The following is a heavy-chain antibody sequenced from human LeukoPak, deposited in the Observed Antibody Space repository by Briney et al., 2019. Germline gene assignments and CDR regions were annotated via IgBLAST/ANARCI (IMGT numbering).Heavy chain of an antibody. V-gene: IGHV3-30-3*01. J-gene: IGHJ4*02. CDR2: ASSDGNIK. CDR3: ARDPVPATARHFDY. CDR1: GFTFSSYA. Sequence: GGSLRLSCAASGFTFSSYAMHWVRQAPGKGLEWVAVASSDGNIKYYAASVKGRFTISRDNSKNTLYLQMNSLRGEDTGVYYCARDPVPATARHFDYWGQGTLVTVSS. D-gene: IGHD1-1*01.